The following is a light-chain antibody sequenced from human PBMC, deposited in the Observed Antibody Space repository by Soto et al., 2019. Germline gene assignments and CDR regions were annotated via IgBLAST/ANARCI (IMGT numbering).Light chain of an antibody. J-gene: IGLJ2*01. Sequence: QSALTQPASVSGSPGRSITFSCMGPGREFGSYILVSWYQQHPGKAPKLMIYEGSKRPSGVSNRFSGSKSGNTASLTISGLQAEDEADYYCCSYAGSSTDVVFGGGTKLTVL. CDR3: CSYAGSSTDVV. CDR1: GREFGSYIL. V-gene: IGLV2-23*01. CDR2: EGS.